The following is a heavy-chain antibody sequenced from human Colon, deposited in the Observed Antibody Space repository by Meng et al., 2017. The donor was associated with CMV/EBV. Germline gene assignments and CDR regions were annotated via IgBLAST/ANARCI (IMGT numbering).Heavy chain of an antibody. CDR2: ISVDNGNT. CDR3: APYSRWSVFHYGVDV. CDR1: GYTFTSYG. Sequence: ASVKVSCKASGYTFTSYGISWVRQAPGQGLEWMGWISVDNGNTKYTQKFQGRVSMTMDKSTGTAYMELRSLRFDDTAVYYCAPYSRWSVFHYGVDVWGQGTTVTVSS. J-gene: IGHJ6*02. V-gene: IGHV1-18*01. D-gene: IGHD6-13*01.